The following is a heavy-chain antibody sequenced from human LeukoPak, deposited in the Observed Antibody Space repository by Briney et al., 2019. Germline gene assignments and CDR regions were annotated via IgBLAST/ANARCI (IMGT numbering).Heavy chain of an antibody. D-gene: IGHD4-17*01. Sequence: ASVKVSCKASGYTFTSYYMHWVRQAPGQGLEWMGWINPNSGGTNYAQKFQGRVTMTRDTSISTAYMELSRLRSDDTAVYYCARVFVTAVMYYFDYWGQGTLVTVSS. V-gene: IGHV1-2*02. CDR3: ARVFVTAVMYYFDY. CDR2: INPNSGGT. CDR1: GYTFTSYY. J-gene: IGHJ4*02.